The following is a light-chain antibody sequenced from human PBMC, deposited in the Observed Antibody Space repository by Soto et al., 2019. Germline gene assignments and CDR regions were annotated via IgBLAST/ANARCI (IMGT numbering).Light chain of an antibody. CDR3: HQYNSYWT. CDR1: QGISNY. Sequence: DIQMTQSPSSLSASVGDRVTITCRASQGISNYLAWYQQKPGKVPKLLIYAASTLQSGVPSRFSGSGSGTEFTLSISSLQPDDFATYYCHQYNSYWTFGQGTKVDI. CDR2: AAS. V-gene: IGKV1-27*01. J-gene: IGKJ1*01.